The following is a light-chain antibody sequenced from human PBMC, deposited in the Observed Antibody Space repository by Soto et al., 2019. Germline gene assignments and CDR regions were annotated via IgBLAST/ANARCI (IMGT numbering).Light chain of an antibody. Sequence: QAVVTQEPSLTVSPGGTVTLTCACSTGAVTSDYFPNWFQQKPGQAPRALIYRVNKRHSWTPARFSGSLLGGKAALTLSAVQPEDEADFYCLLYYGGVHVFGKGTKLTVL. CDR2: RVN. CDR1: TGAVTSDYF. V-gene: IGLV7-43*01. J-gene: IGLJ1*01. CDR3: LLYYGGVHV.